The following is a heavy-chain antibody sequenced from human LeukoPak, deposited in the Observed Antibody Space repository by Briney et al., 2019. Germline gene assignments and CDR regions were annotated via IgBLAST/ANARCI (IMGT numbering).Heavy chain of an antibody. CDR1: GYSFNSYW. CDR2: IYPGDSDT. J-gene: IGHJ5*02. D-gene: IGHD6-13*01. V-gene: IGHV5-51*01. CDR3: ARGYTSSCPDL. Sequence: GASLKTSCKASGYSFNSYWNGCGRPLPGKGLELMGMIYPGDSDTRYSASFQGQVTISADKSISTAYLQWSSLKASDTAMDYGARGYTSSCPDLWGQGTLVTVSS.